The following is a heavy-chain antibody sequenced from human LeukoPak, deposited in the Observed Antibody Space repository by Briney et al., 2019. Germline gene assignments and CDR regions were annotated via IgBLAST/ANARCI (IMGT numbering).Heavy chain of an antibody. CDR1: GGSISSGSYY. Sequence: SETLSLTCTVSGGSISSGSYYWSWIRQPAGKGLEWIGRIYTSGSTNYNPSLKSRVTIPVDTSKNQFSLKLSSVTAADTAVYYCARDGGITIDYWGQGTLVTVSS. V-gene: IGHV4-61*02. CDR3: ARDGGITIDY. CDR2: IYTSGST. J-gene: IGHJ4*02. D-gene: IGHD3-10*01.